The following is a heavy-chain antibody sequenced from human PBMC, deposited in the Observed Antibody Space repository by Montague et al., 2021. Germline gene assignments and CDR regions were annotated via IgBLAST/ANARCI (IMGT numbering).Heavy chain of an antibody. CDR1: GFTFRTYG. CDR3: ARDSYSSGWYSAEYFQH. CDR2: ITGSSSSI. J-gene: IGHJ1*01. V-gene: IGHV3-48*02. D-gene: IGHD6-19*01. Sequence: SLRLSCAASGFTFRTYGMNWVRQAPGKGLEWASYITGSSSSIYYADSVRGRFTISRDNPKNSLYLQMNSLRDEDTAVYYCARDSYSSGWYSAEYFQHWGQGTLVTVSS.